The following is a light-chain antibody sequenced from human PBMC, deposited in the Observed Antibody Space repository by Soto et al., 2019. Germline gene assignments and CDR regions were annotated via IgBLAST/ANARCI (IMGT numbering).Light chain of an antibody. CDR2: GPS. J-gene: IGKJ1*01. V-gene: IGKV3-15*01. CDR3: QQYNNWPRT. CDR1: QSVSYN. Sequence: EIVMTQSPVTLSVAPGERATLSCRASQSVSYNLAWYQQKPGQAPRLLIYGPSTRATGIPARFSGSGSGTEFTLTISSLQSEDFALYYCQQYNNWPRTFGQGTKVDI.